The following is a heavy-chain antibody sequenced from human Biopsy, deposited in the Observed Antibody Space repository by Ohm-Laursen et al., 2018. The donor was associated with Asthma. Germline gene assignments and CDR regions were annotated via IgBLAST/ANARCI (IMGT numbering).Heavy chain of an antibody. J-gene: IGHJ2*01. CDR2: INANSGGT. D-gene: IGHD3-16*01. CDR3: ARIKIRIGAGTDRYFDL. V-gene: IGHV1-2*02. Sequence: ASVKVSCKASGYPFTDYYVHWVRQAPGQGLEWMGWINANSGGTNYAQKFLDRVTMTRDTSVNTAFMVLSRLRSDDTAVYYCARIKIRIGAGTDRYFDLWGRGTLVTVSS. CDR1: GYPFTDYY.